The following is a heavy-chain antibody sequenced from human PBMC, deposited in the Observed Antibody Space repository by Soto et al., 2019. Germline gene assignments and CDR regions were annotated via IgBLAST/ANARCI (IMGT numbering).Heavy chain of an antibody. D-gene: IGHD3-22*01. J-gene: IGHJ3*02. Sequence: ASVKVSCKASGYTFTSYAMHWVRQAPGQRLGWMGWINAGSGNTKYSQKFQDRVTITRDTSGSTAYMELSSLRSEDTAVYYCASSSSGYRGDPFDIWGQGTMVTVSS. CDR3: ASSSSGYRGDPFDI. CDR2: INAGSGNT. V-gene: IGHV1-3*01. CDR1: GYTFTSYA.